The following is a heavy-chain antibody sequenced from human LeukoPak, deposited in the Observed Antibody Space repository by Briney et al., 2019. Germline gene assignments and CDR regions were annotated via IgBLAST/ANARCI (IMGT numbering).Heavy chain of an antibody. V-gene: IGHV1-69*04. D-gene: IGHD1-26*01. CDR2: IIPILGIA. Sequence: SVKVSCKASGGTFSSYAISWVRQAPGQGLEWMGRIIPILGIANYAQKLQGRVTITADKSTSTAYMELSSLRSEDTAVYYCARAISGSYHYGMDVWGQGTTVTVSS. CDR3: ARAISGSYHYGMDV. CDR1: GGTFSSYA. J-gene: IGHJ6*02.